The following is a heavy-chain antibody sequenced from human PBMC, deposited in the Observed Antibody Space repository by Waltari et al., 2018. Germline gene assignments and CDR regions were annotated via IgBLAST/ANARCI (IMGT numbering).Heavy chain of an antibody. Sequence: QVQLQQWGAGLLKPSETLSLTCAVYGGSFSGYYWSWIRQPPGKWLEGIGEINHSGSTNYNPSLKSRVTISVDTSKNQFSLKLSSVTAADTAVYYCARGKGFWSGYSWFDPWGQGTLVTVSS. V-gene: IGHV4-34*01. J-gene: IGHJ5*02. CDR3: ARGKGFWSGYSWFDP. CDR1: GGSFSGYY. D-gene: IGHD3-3*01. CDR2: INHSGST.